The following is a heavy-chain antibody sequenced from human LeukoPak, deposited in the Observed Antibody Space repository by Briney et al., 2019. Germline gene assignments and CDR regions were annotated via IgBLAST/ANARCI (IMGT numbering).Heavy chain of an antibody. CDR3: ARGRPPQGSPLTVYYDFWSGSRGAFDY. V-gene: IGHV3-48*01. D-gene: IGHD3-3*01. J-gene: IGHJ4*02. CDR2: ISSSSSTI. CDR1: GFTFSSYS. Sequence: GGSLRPFCAASGFTFSSYSMNWVRQAPGKGLEWVSYISSSSSTIYYADSVKGRFTISRDNAKNSLYLQMNSLRAEDTAVYYCARGRPPQGSPLTVYYDFWSGSRGAFDYWGQGTLVTVSS.